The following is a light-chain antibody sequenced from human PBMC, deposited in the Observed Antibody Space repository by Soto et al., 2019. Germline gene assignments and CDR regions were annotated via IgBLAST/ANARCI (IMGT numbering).Light chain of an antibody. CDR2: YDD. V-gene: IGLV1-36*01. J-gene: IGLJ1*01. CDR1: SSKIGNNA. CDR3: EAWDDSLNVPFV. Sequence: QSVLTQPPSVSEAPRQRVTISCSGRSSKIGNNAVNWYQQLPGKAPKLLIYYDDLLPSGVSDRFSGSKSGNSASLAISVLNSEDEADYYCEAWDDSLNVPFVFGSGTKVTVL.